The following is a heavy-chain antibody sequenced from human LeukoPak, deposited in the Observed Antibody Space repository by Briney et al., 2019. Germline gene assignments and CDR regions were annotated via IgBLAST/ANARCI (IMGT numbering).Heavy chain of an antibody. CDR1: GYTFTSYG. J-gene: IGHJ4*02. V-gene: IGHV1-18*01. D-gene: IGHD2-2*01. Sequence: GASVKVSCKASGYTFTSYGISWVRQAPGQGLEWMGWISAYNGNTNYAQKLQGRVTMTTDTSTSTAYMELRSLRSGDTAVYYCARFHCSSTSCYDGFDYWGQGTLVTVSS. CDR3: ARFHCSSTSCYDGFDY. CDR2: ISAYNGNT.